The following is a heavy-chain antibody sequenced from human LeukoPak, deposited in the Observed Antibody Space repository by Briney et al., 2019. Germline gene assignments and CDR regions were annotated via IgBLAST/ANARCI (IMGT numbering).Heavy chain of an antibody. D-gene: IGHD5-12*01. Sequence: ASETLSLTCTVSGGSISSSSYYWGWIRQPPGKGLEWIGSIYYSGSTYYNPSLKSRVTISVDTSKNQFSLKLSSVTAADTAVYYCARVGANFDYWGQGTLVTVSS. CDR1: GGSISSSSYY. J-gene: IGHJ4*02. V-gene: IGHV4-39*01. CDR3: ARVGANFDY. CDR2: IYYSGST.